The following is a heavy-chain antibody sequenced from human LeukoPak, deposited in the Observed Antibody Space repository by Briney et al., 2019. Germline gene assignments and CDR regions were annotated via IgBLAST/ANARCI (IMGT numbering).Heavy chain of an antibody. CDR1: GYTFTSYD. CDR2: MNPNSGNT. Sequence: ASVKASCKASGYTFTSYDMNWVRQATGQGLEWMGWMNPNSGNTGYAQKFQGRVTMTRNTSISTAYMELSSLRSEDTAVYYCARDLLWFRGGIDLWGQGTLVTVSS. D-gene: IGHD3-10*01. V-gene: IGHV1-8*01. CDR3: ARDLLWFRGGIDL. J-gene: IGHJ5*02.